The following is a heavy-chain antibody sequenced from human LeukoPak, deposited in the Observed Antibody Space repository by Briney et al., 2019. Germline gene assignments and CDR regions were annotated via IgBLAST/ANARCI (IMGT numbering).Heavy chain of an antibody. CDR2: ISYDGSNK. D-gene: IGHD5-24*01. Sequence: GGSLRLSCAASGFTFSSYGMHWVRQAPGKGLEWVAVISYDGSNKYYADSVKGRFTISRDNSKNTLYLQMNSLRAEDTAVYYCAKEGRWLQLGGAFDIWGQGTMVTVSS. CDR3: AKEGRWLQLGGAFDI. V-gene: IGHV3-30*18. J-gene: IGHJ3*02. CDR1: GFTFSSYG.